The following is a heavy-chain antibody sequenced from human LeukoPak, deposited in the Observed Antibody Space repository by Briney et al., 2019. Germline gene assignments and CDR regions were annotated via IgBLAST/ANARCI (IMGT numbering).Heavy chain of an antibody. CDR3: ALIPRGIAVPGTDL. CDR2: IYHSGGT. J-gene: IGHJ5*02. CDR1: GASISSSNW. V-gene: IGHV4-4*02. Sequence: SETLSLTCAVSGASISSSNWWSWVRPPPGRGLEWIGEIYHSGGTNYTPSLKSRVTTSIDRSKNQFSLKLSSVTAADTAVYYCALIPRGIAVPGTDLWGQGTLVTVSS. D-gene: IGHD6-19*01.